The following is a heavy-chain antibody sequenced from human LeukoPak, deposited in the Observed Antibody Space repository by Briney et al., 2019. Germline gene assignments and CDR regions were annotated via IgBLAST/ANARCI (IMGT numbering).Heavy chain of an antibody. CDR3: ARAIRYFDWSSRPTHHNWFDP. Sequence: ASVKVSCKASGYTFTGYYMHWVRQAPGQGLEWMGWINPNSGGTNYAQKFQGRVTMTRDTSISTAYMELSRLRSDGTAVYYCARAIRYFDWSSRPTHHNWFDPWGQGTLVTVSS. D-gene: IGHD3-9*01. CDR2: INPNSGGT. J-gene: IGHJ5*02. V-gene: IGHV1-2*02. CDR1: GYTFTGYY.